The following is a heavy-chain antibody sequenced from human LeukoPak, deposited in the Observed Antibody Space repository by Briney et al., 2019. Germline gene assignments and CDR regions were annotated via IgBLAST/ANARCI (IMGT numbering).Heavy chain of an antibody. CDR1: GGSISSYY. J-gene: IGHJ5*02. D-gene: IGHD6-13*01. Sequence: PSGTLSLTCTVSGGSISSYYWSWIRQPPGKGLEWIGYIYYSGSTNYNPSLKSRVTISVDTSKNQFSLKLSSVTAADTAVYYCARAWGSSSWYWFDPWGQGTLVTVSS. CDR2: IYYSGST. V-gene: IGHV4-59*01. CDR3: ARAWGSSSWYWFDP.